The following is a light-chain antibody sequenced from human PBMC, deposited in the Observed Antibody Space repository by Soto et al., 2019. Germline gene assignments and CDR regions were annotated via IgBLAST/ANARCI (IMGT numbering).Light chain of an antibody. J-gene: IGKJ3*01. CDR1: QSITTSY. Sequence: DIVLTQSPGTLSLSPGERATLSCRASQSITTSYLAWYQQKPGQAPRLLVYGASSRATGIPDRFSGSGSGTDFTLTISRLEPEDFGVYYCQQYDRLRLTCGPGTKVDIK. CDR3: QQYDRLRLT. CDR2: GAS. V-gene: IGKV3-20*01.